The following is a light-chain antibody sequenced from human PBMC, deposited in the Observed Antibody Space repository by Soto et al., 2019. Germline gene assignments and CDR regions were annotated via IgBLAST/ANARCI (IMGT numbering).Light chain of an antibody. Sequence: ETVMTQSPATLSVSPGDRATLSCSASQSVSYNLAWYQQKPGQAPRLLIYDASTRATGIPVRFSGSASGTEFPLTISSLLSEDFAVYYCQQYNNWPLTFGGGTKVEMK. CDR3: QQYNNWPLT. V-gene: IGKV3D-15*01. CDR2: DAS. CDR1: QSVSYN. J-gene: IGKJ4*01.